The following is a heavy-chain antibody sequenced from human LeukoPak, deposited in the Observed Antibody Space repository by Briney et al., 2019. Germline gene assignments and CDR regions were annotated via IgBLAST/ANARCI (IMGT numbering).Heavy chain of an antibody. CDR2: MNPNSGNT. CDR1: GYTFTSYD. D-gene: IGHD4-23*01. J-gene: IGHJ3*02. V-gene: IGHV1-8*03. CDR3: ARDRTVAGYDAFDI. Sequence: ASVKVSCKASGYTFTSYDINWVRQATGQGLEWMGWMNPNSGNTGYAQKFQGRVTITRNTSISTAYMELSSLRSEDTAVYYCARDRTVAGYDAFDIWGQGTMVTVSS.